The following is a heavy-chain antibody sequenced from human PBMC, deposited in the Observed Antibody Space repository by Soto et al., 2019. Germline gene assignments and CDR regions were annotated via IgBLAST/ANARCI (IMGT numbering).Heavy chain of an antibody. Sequence: QVQLVESGGGVVQPGRSLRLSCAASGFTFSSYGMHWVRQAPGKGLEWVAVIWYDGSNKYYADSVKGRFTISRDNSKNTLYLQMNSLRAEDTAVYYCARDRITMVRGGVSNYFDYWGQGTLVTVSS. V-gene: IGHV3-33*01. CDR3: ARDRITMVRGGVSNYFDY. CDR2: IWYDGSNK. J-gene: IGHJ4*02. D-gene: IGHD3-10*01. CDR1: GFTFSSYG.